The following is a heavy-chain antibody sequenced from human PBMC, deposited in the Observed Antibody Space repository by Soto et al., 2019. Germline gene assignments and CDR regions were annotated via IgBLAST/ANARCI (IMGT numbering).Heavy chain of an antibody. Sequence: GASVKVSCKASGYTFTSYYMHWVRQAPGQGLEWMGIINPSGGSTSYAQKFQGRVTMTRDTSTSTVYMELSSLRSEDTAVYYCASTMATIMSGGYYFDYWGQGTLVTVSS. CDR3: ASTMATIMSGGYYFDY. CDR1: GYTFTSYY. J-gene: IGHJ4*02. CDR2: INPSGGST. D-gene: IGHD5-12*01. V-gene: IGHV1-46*01.